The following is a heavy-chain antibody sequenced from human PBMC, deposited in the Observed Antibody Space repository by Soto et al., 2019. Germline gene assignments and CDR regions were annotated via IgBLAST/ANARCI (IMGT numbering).Heavy chain of an antibody. CDR2: INHSGST. J-gene: IGHJ6*03. Sequence: QVQLQQWGAGLLKPSETLSLTCAVYGGSFSGYYWSWIRQPPGKGLEWIGEINHSGSTNYNPSLKSRVTISVDTSKNQFTLKLSSVTAADTAVYYCARGGIDYYGSGSYYPSTYMDVWGKGTTVTVSS. CDR1: GGSFSGYY. CDR3: ARGGIDYYGSGSYYPSTYMDV. V-gene: IGHV4-34*01. D-gene: IGHD3-10*01.